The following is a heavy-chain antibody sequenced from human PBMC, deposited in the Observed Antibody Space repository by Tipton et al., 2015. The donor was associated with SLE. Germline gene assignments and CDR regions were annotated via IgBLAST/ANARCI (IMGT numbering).Heavy chain of an antibody. CDR2: IYYSGST. Sequence: TLSLTCTVSGGPISSSSYYWGWIRQPPGKGLESIGSIYYSGSTYYNPSLKSRVTISVETSKNQFSLKLSSVTAADTAVYYCARQQRRAFDIWGQGTMVTVSS. CDR1: GGPISSSSYY. CDR3: ARQQRRAFDI. J-gene: IGHJ3*02. V-gene: IGHV4-39*01. D-gene: IGHD5-18*01.